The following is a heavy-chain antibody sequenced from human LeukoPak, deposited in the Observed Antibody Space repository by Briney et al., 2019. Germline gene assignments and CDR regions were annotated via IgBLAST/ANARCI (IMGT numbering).Heavy chain of an antibody. CDR2: IIPIFGTA. Sequence: GSSVKVSCKASGGTFSSYAISWVRQAPGQGLEWMGGIIPIFGTANYAQKFQGRVTITADESTSTAYMELSSLRSEDTAVYYCARANPHTMVRGVIPFDYWGQGTLVSVSS. J-gene: IGHJ4*02. D-gene: IGHD3-10*01. V-gene: IGHV1-69*01. CDR3: ARANPHTMVRGVIPFDY. CDR1: GGTFSSYA.